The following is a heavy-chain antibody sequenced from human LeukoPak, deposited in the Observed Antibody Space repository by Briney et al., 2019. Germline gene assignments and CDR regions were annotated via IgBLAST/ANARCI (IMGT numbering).Heavy chain of an antibody. CDR2: INPNSGGT. D-gene: IGHD2-15*01. CDR1: GYTFTGYY. Sequence: VASAKVSCKASGYTFTGYYMHWVRQAPGQGLEWMGWINPNSGGTNYAQKFQGRVTMTRDTSISTAYMELSRLRSDDTAVYYCAVPEVVVAASGYDDAFDIWGQGTMVTVSS. CDR3: AVPEVVVAASGYDDAFDI. J-gene: IGHJ3*02. V-gene: IGHV1-2*02.